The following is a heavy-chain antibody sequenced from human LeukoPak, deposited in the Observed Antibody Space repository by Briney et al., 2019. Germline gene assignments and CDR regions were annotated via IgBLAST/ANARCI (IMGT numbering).Heavy chain of an antibody. J-gene: IGHJ4*02. CDR1: GFTFSSYS. Sequence: TGGSLRLSCAAFGFTFSSYSMSWVRQAPGKGLEWVSSVGSSSSYIYYADSVRGRFTISRDNAKNSLYLQMNGLRAEDTAVYYCARGWSSYYFDYWGQGTLVTVSS. CDR3: ARGWSSYYFDY. V-gene: IGHV3-21*01. D-gene: IGHD2-15*01. CDR2: VGSSSSYI.